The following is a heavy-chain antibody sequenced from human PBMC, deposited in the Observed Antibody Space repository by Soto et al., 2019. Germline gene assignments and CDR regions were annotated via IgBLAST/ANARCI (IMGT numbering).Heavy chain of an antibody. Sequence: PGGSLRLSCAASGFTFSSYSMNWVRQAPGKGLEWVSSISSSSSYIYYADSVKGRFTISRDNAKNSLYVQMNSLRAEDTAVYYCARVEAAAGTGWGQGTLVTVSS. CDR3: ARVEAAAGTG. J-gene: IGHJ4*02. D-gene: IGHD6-13*01. CDR2: ISSSSSYI. CDR1: GFTFSSYS. V-gene: IGHV3-21*01.